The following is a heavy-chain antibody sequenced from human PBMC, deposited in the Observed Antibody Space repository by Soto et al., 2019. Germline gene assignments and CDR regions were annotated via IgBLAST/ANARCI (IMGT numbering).Heavy chain of an antibody. V-gene: IGHV1-46*01. CDR3: ARAGEIVATTYYFDY. D-gene: IGHD5-12*01. CDR1: GYTLPSNY. J-gene: IGHJ4*02. Sequence: GASVKVSCKASGYTLPSNYMHWVRQAPGQGLEWMGIINPSGGSTSYAQKFQGRVTMTRDTSTSTVYMELSSLRSEDTAVYYCARAGEIVATTYYFDYWGQGTLVTVSS. CDR2: INPSGGST.